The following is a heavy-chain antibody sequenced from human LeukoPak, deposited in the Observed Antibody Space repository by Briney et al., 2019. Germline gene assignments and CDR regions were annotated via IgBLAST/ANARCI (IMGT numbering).Heavy chain of an antibody. CDR2: FYRGDTT. V-gene: IGHV3-53*01. J-gene: IGHJ4*02. D-gene: IGHD2-21*01. Sequence: GGSLRLSCAASGFSVSSSYMYWVRQAPGKGLEWVSFFYRGDTTYYAESVRGRFTISRDNSKNTLYLLMNSLIPEDTAVYYCAREVISIPSYFDSWGQGTLVTVSS. CDR1: GFSVSSSY. CDR3: AREVISIPSYFDS.